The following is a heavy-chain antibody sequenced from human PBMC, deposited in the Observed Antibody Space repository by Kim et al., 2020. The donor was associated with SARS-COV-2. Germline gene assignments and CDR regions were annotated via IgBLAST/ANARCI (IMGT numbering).Heavy chain of an antibody. Sequence: ASVKVSCKASGYTFTSYAVQWVRQVPGQRLEWMGWISGGNGNTRYSQKFQGRVTITRETSASTAYMELSSLTSGDTAVYYCAREPYGDPHPFDYWGQGTLVTVSS. D-gene: IGHD4-17*01. CDR2: ISGGNGNT. V-gene: IGHV1-3*01. CDR1: GYTFTSYA. J-gene: IGHJ4*02. CDR3: AREPYGDPHPFDY.